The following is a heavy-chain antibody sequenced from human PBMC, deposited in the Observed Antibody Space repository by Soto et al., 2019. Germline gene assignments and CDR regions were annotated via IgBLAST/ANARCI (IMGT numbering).Heavy chain of an antibody. CDR2: IKQDGSEK. CDR1: GFTFSSYW. D-gene: IGHD3-22*01. J-gene: IGHJ4*02. V-gene: IGHV3-7*04. Sequence: GGSLRLSCAASGFTFSSYWMTWVRQAPGKGLEWVANIKQDGSEKYYVASVKGRFTISRDNARNSLYLQMNSLRAEDTAVYYCAGGYYDRSGAFDYWGQGTLVTVSS. CDR3: AGGYYDRSGAFDY.